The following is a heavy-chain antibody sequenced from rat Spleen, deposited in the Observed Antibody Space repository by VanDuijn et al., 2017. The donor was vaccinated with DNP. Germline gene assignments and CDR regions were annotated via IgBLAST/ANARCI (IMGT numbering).Heavy chain of an antibody. D-gene: IGHD1-6*01. CDR1: GFTFSNYG. CDR2: ISPSGGST. Sequence: EVQVIESGGGFVQPGGSMKLSCEASGFTFSNYGMHWIRQAPTKGLEWVASISPSGGSTYYRDSVKGRFTISRDNAKSTLYLQMDSLRSEDTATYYCATKGVIMYTTDSHWYFDFWGPGTMVTVSS. CDR3: ATKGVIMYTTDSHWYFDF. V-gene: IGHV5-19*01. J-gene: IGHJ1*01.